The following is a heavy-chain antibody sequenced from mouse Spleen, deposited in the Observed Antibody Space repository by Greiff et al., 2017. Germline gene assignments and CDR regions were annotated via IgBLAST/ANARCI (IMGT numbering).Heavy chain of an antibody. Sequence: VQLQESGAELVRPGASVKLSCTASGFNITDDYMYWVKQRPGQGLEWIGNIYPGSGSTNYDEKFKSKATLTVDTSSSTAYMQLSSLTSEDSAVYYCTRSDWDDYWGQGTTLTVSS. V-gene: IGHV1-55*01. D-gene: IGHD4-1*01. J-gene: IGHJ2*01. CDR2: IYPGSGST. CDR3: TRSDWDDY. CDR1: GFNITDDY.